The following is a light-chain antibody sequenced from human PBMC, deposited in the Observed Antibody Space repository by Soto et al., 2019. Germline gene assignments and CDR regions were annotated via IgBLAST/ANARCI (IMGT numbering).Light chain of an antibody. CDR3: QQRYGSPPFT. V-gene: IGKV1-39*01. J-gene: IGKJ3*01. CDR1: QSISSY. Sequence: DIQMTQSPSPLSASVGDRVYITCRTSQSISSYLNWYQAKPGKAPKLLIYEASTLESGVPSRFSGSGSGTDVTLTISSLQPEDSATYYCQQRYGSPPFTFGPGTRVDI. CDR2: EAS.